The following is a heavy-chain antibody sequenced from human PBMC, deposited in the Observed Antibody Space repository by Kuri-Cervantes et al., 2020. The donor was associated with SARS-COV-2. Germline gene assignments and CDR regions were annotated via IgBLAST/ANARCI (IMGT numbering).Heavy chain of an antibody. Sequence: ASVKVSCKASGYTFTSYGIRWVRQAPGQGLGWMGWISAYNGNTNYAQKFQGRVTMTTDTSTSKAYMELRSLRSDDTAVYYCASEGRETGMAVIPRAAYFQHWGQGTLVTVSS. CDR2: ISAYNGNT. D-gene: IGHD6-19*01. V-gene: IGHV1-18*01. CDR1: GYTFTSYG. CDR3: ASEGRETGMAVIPRAAYFQH. J-gene: IGHJ1*01.